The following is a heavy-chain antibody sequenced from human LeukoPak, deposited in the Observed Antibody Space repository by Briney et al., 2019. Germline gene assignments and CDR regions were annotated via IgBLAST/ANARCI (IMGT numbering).Heavy chain of an antibody. CDR2: ISYDGSNK. CDR1: GFTFSSYG. D-gene: IGHD6-13*01. J-gene: IGHJ4*02. CDR3: AKDLVAAAGIEEPRFDY. Sequence: PGGSLRLSCAASGFTFSSYGMHWVRQAPGKGLEWVAVISYDGSNKYYADSVKGRFTISRDNSKNTLYLQMNSLRAEDTAVYYCAKDLVAAAGIEEPRFDYWGQGTLVTVSS. V-gene: IGHV3-30*18.